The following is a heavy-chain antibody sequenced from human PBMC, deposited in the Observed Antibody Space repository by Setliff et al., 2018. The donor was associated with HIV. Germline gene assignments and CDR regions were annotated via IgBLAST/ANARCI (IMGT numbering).Heavy chain of an antibody. CDR1: GDSITNHD. J-gene: IGHJ4*02. CDR3: ARDNHGFPVD. V-gene: IGHV4-4*07. Sequence: KTSETLSLTCNVSGDSITNHDWTWVRQPAGKGLEWIGRVYGSTIIKYNPFLESRVTMSLDAPKNQFSLRLRSLAAADTAIYYCARDNHGFPVDWGQGTQVTVSS. CDR2: VYGSTII. D-gene: IGHD2-2*03.